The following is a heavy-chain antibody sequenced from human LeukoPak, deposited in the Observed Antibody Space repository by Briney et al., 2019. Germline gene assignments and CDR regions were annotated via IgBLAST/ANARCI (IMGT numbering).Heavy chain of an antibody. V-gene: IGHV3-23*01. Sequence: PRGSLRLSCAASGFTFSSYAMSWVRQAPGKGLEWVSAISGSGGSTYYADSVKGRCTISIDNSKNTLFMQMNSIRAEDTAVYYCAKDEKAIVVVPAAISFYFDYWGQGTLVTVSS. J-gene: IGHJ4*02. CDR2: ISGSGGST. CDR3: AKDEKAIVVVPAAISFYFDY. D-gene: IGHD2-2*02. CDR1: GFTFSSYA.